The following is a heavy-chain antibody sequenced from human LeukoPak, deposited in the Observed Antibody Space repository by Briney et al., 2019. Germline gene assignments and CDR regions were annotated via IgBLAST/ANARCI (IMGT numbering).Heavy chain of an antibody. V-gene: IGHV1-69*05. CDR2: IIPIFGTA. J-gene: IGHJ4*02. D-gene: IGHD3-10*01. CDR1: GGTFSSYA. CDR3: ARVIWFGESNQRYYFDY. Sequence: SVKVSCKASGGTFSSYAISWERQAPGQGLEWMGGIIPIFGTANYAQKFQGRVTITTDESTSTAYMELSSLRSEDTAVYYCARVIWFGESNQRYYFDYWGQGTLVTVSS.